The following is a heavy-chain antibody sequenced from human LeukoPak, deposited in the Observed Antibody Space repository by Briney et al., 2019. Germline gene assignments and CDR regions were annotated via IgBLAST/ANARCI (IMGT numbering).Heavy chain of an antibody. V-gene: IGHV1-69*06. CDR2: IIPIFGTA. Sequence: GASVKVSCKASGGTFSSYAISWVRQAPGQELEWMGGIIPIFGTANYAQKFQGRVTITADKYTSTAYMELSRLRSEDTAVYYCARDPYYDSSGYLVDWGQGTLVTVSS. J-gene: IGHJ4*01. CDR1: GGTFSSYA. CDR3: ARDPYYDSSGYLVD. D-gene: IGHD3-22*01.